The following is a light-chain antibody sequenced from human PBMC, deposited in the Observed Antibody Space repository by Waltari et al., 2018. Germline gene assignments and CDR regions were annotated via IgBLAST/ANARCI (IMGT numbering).Light chain of an antibody. Sequence: DIQMTQSPSTLSASVGDRVTITCRASQSISNLLACYQQKPGKAPKYLISKASNLESGVPSRFSGSGSGTEFTLTISSLQPDDFASYYCQQYNGRFGQGTKVEMK. CDR2: KAS. V-gene: IGKV1-5*03. CDR3: QQYNGR. J-gene: IGKJ1*01. CDR1: QSISNL.